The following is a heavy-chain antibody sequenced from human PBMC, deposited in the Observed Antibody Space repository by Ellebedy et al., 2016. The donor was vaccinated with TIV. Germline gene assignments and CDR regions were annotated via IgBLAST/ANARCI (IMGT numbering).Heavy chain of an antibody. D-gene: IGHD6-13*01. J-gene: IGHJ4*02. CDR3: ARDQRTAPGLLGY. CDR2: IMPIFGAA. Sequence: AASVKVSCKASGGSFSSYTISWVRQAPGQGLEWMGGIMPIFGAADYAQKFLGRVTITADESTSTAYMELTSLRSEDTAVYYCARDQRTAPGLLGYWGQGTLVTVSS. CDR1: GGSFSSYT. V-gene: IGHV1-69*13.